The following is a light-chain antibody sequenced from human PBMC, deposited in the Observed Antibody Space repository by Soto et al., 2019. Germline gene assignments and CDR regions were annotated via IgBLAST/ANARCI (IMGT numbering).Light chain of an antibody. V-gene: IGKV1-39*01. J-gene: IGKJ1*01. CDR3: QQSYTTPWT. Sequence: DIQMTQSPSSLSASVGDRVTITCRARQSISSYLNWYHQKPGKAPKIRIYSASSLQSGVPSRFSGSGSGTDFTLNISSLQPEDFATYYCQQSYTTPWTFGQGTQVEIK. CDR2: SAS. CDR1: QSISSY.